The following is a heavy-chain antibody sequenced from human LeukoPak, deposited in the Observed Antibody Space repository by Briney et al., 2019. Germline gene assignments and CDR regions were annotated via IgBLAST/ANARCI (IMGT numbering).Heavy chain of an antibody. Sequence: GGSLRLSCAVSRFTFSDAWMAWVRQAPGKGLEHVGRIRSQSDGGTADYAAPVKDRFTISRDDSKNMVYLYMNNLKIEDTAMYYCTTGYGTIDFWGQGTLVAVPS. CDR2: IRSQSDGGTA. CDR1: RFTFSDAW. J-gene: IGHJ4*02. D-gene: IGHD2-8*01. V-gene: IGHV3-15*01. CDR3: TTGYGTIDF.